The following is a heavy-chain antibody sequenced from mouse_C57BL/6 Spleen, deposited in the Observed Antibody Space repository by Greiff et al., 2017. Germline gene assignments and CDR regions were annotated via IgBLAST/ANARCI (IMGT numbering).Heavy chain of an antibody. CDR1: GFNIKDDY. J-gene: IGHJ2*01. V-gene: IGHV14-4*01. CDR3: TTWGYYGSSYGD. CDR2: IDPENGDT. D-gene: IGHD1-1*01. Sequence: EVQLQQSGAELVRPGASVKLSCTASGFNIKDDYMHWVKQRPEQGLEWIGWIDPENGDTEYASKFQGKATITADTSSNTAYLQLSSLTSEDTAVYYCTTWGYYGSSYGDWGQGTTLTVSS.